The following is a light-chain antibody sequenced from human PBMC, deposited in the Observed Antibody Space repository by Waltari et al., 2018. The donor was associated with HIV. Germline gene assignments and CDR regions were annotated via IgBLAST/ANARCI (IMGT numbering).Light chain of an antibody. Sequence: QSALTQPPSASGSPGPPVTISCTGTSGDIGGYNSVPWYQQHPGKAPKLIMTEVTKRPSGVPDRFSGSKSGNTASLTVSGLQAEDEAHYYCSSYAPTNNFYVLFGGGTALTVL. CDR3: SSYAPTNNFYVL. V-gene: IGLV2-8*01. CDR1: SGDIGGYNS. CDR2: EVT. J-gene: IGLJ2*01.